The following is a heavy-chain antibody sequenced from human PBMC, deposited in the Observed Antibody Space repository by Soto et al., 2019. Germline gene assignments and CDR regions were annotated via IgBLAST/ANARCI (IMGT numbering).Heavy chain of an antibody. Sequence: QVQLVQSGAEVKKPGSSVKVSCKASVGTFSSYTISWVRQAPGQGLEWMGRIIPILGIANYAQKFQGRVTITADKSTSTAYMELSSLRSEDTAVYYCARKPYYDILTGEDAFDIWGQGTMVTVSS. CDR3: ARKPYYDILTGEDAFDI. J-gene: IGHJ3*02. CDR1: VGTFSSYT. CDR2: IIPILGIA. D-gene: IGHD3-9*01. V-gene: IGHV1-69*02.